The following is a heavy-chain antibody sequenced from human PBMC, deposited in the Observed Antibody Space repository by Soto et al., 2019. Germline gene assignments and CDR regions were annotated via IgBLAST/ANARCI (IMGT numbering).Heavy chain of an antibody. J-gene: IGHJ6*03. D-gene: IGHD6-13*01. CDR3: ARDLKTYSSSLNPNMDV. V-gene: IGHV1-69*08. CDR1: GGTFSSYT. CDR2: IIPILGIA. Sequence: QVQLVQSGAEVKKPGSSVKVSCKASGGTFSSYTISWVRQAPGQGLEWMGRIIPILGIANYAQKFQGRVTITADKSTSTAYMELSSLSSEDTAVYYCARDLKTYSSSLNPNMDVWGKGTTVTVSS.